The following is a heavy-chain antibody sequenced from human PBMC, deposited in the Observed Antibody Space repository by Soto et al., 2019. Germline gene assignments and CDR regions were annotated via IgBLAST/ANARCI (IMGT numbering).Heavy chain of an antibody. D-gene: IGHD5-18*01. V-gene: IGHV1-69*01. Sequence: QVQLVQSGAEVKKPGSSVKVSCKASGGTFSSYAISWVRQAPGQGLEWMGWIIPIFGTANYAQKFQGRVTITADESTSTGYMELSSLRSEDTAVYYCARDPGGYSYGYFPYWGQGTLVTVSS. J-gene: IGHJ4*02. CDR2: IIPIFGTA. CDR1: GGTFSSYA. CDR3: ARDPGGYSYGYFPY.